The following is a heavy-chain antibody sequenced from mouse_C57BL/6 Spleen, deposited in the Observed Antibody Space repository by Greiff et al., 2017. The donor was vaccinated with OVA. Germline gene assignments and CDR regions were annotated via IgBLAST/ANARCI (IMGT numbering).Heavy chain of an antibody. CDR1: GYTFTSYW. D-gene: IGHD1-1*01. J-gene: IGHJ2*01. Sequence: QVQLKQPGAELVRPGSSVKLSCKASGYTFTSYWMHWVKQRPIQGLEWIGNIDPSDSETHYNQKFKDKATLTVDKSSSTAYMQLSSLTSEDSAVYYCARSPHYYGSSYDYFDYWGQGTTLTVSS. CDR3: ARSPHYYGSSYDYFDY. V-gene: IGHV1-52*01. CDR2: IDPSDSET.